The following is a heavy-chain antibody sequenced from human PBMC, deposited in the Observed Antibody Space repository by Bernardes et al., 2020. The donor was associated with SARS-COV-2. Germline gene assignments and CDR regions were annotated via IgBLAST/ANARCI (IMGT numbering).Heavy chain of an antibody. D-gene: IGHD3-22*01. V-gene: IGHV3-74*01. Sequence: GGSLRLSCAASGFTFSSYWIHWVRQVPGTGLVWVSRIHTDGRTITYADSVQGRFHISRDNAKNTLSLQMNSQGVEDGAMYYCVRSDFSGGRGYFFDSWGQGTLATVS. CDR2: IHTDGRTI. J-gene: IGHJ4*02. CDR3: VRSDFSGGRGYFFDS. CDR1: GFTFSSYW.